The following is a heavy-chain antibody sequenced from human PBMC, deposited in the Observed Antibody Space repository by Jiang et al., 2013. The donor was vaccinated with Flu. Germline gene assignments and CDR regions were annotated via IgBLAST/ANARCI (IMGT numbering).Heavy chain of an antibody. CDR1: GYSFTKYW. CDR2: IFPGDSQT. V-gene: IGHV5-51*01. Sequence: GAEVKKPGESLKISCKGSGYSFTKYWIGWVRQMPGKGLEWMGIIFPGDSQTRNSPSFQGQVTISADKSINTAYLQWSSLKASDTAMFYCARGSGWVESYYYYGMDVWGQGTTVTVSS. J-gene: IGHJ6*01. CDR3: ARGSGWVESYYYYGMDV. D-gene: IGHD6-19*01.